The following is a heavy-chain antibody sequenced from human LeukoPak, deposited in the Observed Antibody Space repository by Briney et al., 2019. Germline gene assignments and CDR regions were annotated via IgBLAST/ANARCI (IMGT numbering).Heavy chain of an antibody. D-gene: IGHD2-15*01. CDR1: GGSFSGYY. J-gene: IGHJ4*02. CDR2: INHSGST. Sequence: ASETLSLTCAVYGGSFSGYYWSWIRQPPGKGLEWIGEINHSGSTNYNPSLKSRVTISVDTSKNQFSLKLSSVTAADTAVYYCARSTVLVAFAYSGQGNLVTVSS. CDR3: ARSTVLVAFAY. V-gene: IGHV4-34*01.